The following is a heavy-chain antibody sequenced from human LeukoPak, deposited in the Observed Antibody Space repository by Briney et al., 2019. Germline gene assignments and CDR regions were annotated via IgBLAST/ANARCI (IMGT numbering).Heavy chain of an antibody. CDR2: INTDGRST. Sequence: GGSLRLSCAASGFTFRTYWMHWVRQAPGKGLVWVSRINTDGRSTSYADSVKGRFTVSRDNSKDTLYLQMNSLRADDTAVYYCARGSVGAPWYWGQGTLVTVSS. V-gene: IGHV3-74*01. D-gene: IGHD1-26*01. CDR3: ARGSVGAPWY. J-gene: IGHJ4*02. CDR1: GFTFRTYW.